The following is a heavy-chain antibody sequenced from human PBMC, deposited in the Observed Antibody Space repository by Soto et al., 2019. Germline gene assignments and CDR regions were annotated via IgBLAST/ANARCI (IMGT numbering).Heavy chain of an antibody. Sequence: GVSLRLSCAASGFTFSSYGMHWVRQAPGKGLEWVAVISYDGSNKYYADSVKGRFTISRDNSKNTLYLQMNSLRAEDTAVYYCAKGIDTRETYYYYGMDVWGQGTTVTVSS. CDR3: AKGIDTRETYYYYGMDV. CDR1: GFTFSSYG. V-gene: IGHV3-30*18. D-gene: IGHD5-18*01. CDR2: ISYDGSNK. J-gene: IGHJ6*02.